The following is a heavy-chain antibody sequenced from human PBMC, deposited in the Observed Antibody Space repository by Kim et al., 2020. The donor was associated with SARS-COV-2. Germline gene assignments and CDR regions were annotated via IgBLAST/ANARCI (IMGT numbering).Heavy chain of an antibody. Sequence: ASVKVSCKASGYTFTSYYMHWVRQAPGQGLEWMGIINPSGGSTSYAQKFQGRVTMTRDTSTSTVYMELSSLISEDTAVYYCARDPRFWSGYYSYYYMDVWGKGTTVTVSS. CDR1: GYTFTSYY. V-gene: IGHV1-46*01. CDR3: ARDPRFWSGYYSYYYMDV. D-gene: IGHD3-3*01. J-gene: IGHJ6*03. CDR2: INPSGGST.